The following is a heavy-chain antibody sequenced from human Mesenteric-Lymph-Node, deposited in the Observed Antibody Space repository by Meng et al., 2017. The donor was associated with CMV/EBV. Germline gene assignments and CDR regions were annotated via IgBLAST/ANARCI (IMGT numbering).Heavy chain of an antibody. CDR2: IKQDGSEK. Sequence: GESLKISCAASGFTFDDYAMHWVRQAPGKGLEWVANIKQDGSEKYYVDSVKGRFTISRDNAKNSLYLQMNSLRAEDTAVYYCARDGNGMDVWGQGTTVTVSS. CDR3: ARDGNGMDV. J-gene: IGHJ6*02. V-gene: IGHV3-7*01. D-gene: IGHD1-26*01. CDR1: GFTFDDYA.